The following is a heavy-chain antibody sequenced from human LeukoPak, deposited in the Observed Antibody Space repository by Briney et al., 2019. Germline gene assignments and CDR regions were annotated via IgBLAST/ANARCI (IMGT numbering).Heavy chain of an antibody. Sequence: SETLSLTCTVSGGSISSNYWSWMRQPPGKGLEWIGYFYYSGSTTYNPSLKSRVTISVDTSRNQFSLKLSFVTAADTAIYYCARHEGVTGYYPLDYWGQGTLVTVSS. D-gene: IGHD3-9*01. CDR1: GGSISSNY. J-gene: IGHJ4*02. CDR3: ARHEGVTGYYPLDY. V-gene: IGHV4-59*08. CDR2: FYYSGST.